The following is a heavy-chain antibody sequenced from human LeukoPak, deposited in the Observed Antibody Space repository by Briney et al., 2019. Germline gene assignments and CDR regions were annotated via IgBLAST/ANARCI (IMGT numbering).Heavy chain of an antibody. CDR2: IYSRGSR. CDR1: GRSISSSSYC. D-gene: IGHD3-22*01. V-gene: IGHV4-39*01. Sequence: SHTLSPARTVSGRSISSSSYCWGWLRQPPGKGLEWIGSIYSRGSRHSTPSLKSRVSISVDMSKNQFSLKLSSVCAADTALYYCARNSTSGLFDPWGQGTLVTVSS. J-gene: IGHJ5*02. CDR3: ARNSTSGLFDP.